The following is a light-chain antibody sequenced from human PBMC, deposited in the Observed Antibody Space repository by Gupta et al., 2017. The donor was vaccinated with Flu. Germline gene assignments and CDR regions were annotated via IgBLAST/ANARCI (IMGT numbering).Light chain of an antibody. CDR3: QQDDTTPRT. V-gene: IGKV4-1*01. CDR2: WAS. Sequence: DIVMTQSPNSLAVSLGEGATINCKSSQSVLYSSNNNNYLAWYQQKPGQPPKLLIYWASTRQSGVPDRFSGSGSGTDFTLTISSLQAEDVAVYYCQQDDTTPRTFGQGTKVEIK. J-gene: IGKJ1*01. CDR1: QSVLYSSNNNNY.